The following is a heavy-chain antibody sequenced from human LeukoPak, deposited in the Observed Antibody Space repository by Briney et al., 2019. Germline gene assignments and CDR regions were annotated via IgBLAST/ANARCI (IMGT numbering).Heavy chain of an antibody. Sequence: GSLRLSCAASGFTFSDYYMSWIRQAPGKGLEWVSYISSSGSTIYYADSVKGRFTISRDNAKNSLYLQMNSLRAEDTAVYYCARREGSLRIGYSYGHLYYYYMDVWGKGTTVTVSS. CDR1: GFTFSDYY. V-gene: IGHV3-11*04. J-gene: IGHJ6*03. CDR3: ARREGSLRIGYSYGHLYYYYMDV. D-gene: IGHD5-18*01. CDR2: ISSSGSTI.